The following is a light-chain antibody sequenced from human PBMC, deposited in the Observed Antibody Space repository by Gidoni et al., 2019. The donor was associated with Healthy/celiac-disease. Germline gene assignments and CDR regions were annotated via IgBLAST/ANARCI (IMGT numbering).Light chain of an antibody. CDR2: AAS. CDR3: QKYNSAPRT. V-gene: IGKV1-27*01. J-gene: IGKJ1*01. CDR1: QGISNY. Sequence: DIQMTQSPSSLSASVGDRVTITCRASQGISNYLAWYQQKPGKVPKLLIYAASTLQSGVPSRFSRSGSGPDFTLPISSLQPEDVATYYCQKYNSAPRTFGQGTKVEIK.